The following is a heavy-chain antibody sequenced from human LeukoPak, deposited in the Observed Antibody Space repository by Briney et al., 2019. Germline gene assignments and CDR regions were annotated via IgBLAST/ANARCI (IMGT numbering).Heavy chain of an antibody. CDR3: AKGGKWDVTPFDY. V-gene: IGHV3-23*01. J-gene: IGHJ4*02. Sequence: ISGGGGSTYYADSVKGRSTISRDNSKNTLYLQVNSLRAKDTAVYYCAKGGKWDVTPFDYWGQGTLVTVSS. D-gene: IGHD1-26*01. CDR2: ISGGGGST.